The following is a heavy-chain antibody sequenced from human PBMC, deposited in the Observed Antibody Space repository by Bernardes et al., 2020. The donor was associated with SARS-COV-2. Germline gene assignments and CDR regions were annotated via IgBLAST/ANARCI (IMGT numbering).Heavy chain of an antibody. V-gene: IGHV4-59*01. CDR1: GASISSYY. CDR3: ARCPGLPPSGSGSGGITGWGVNYYYYYGMDV. Sequence: TLSLTCTVSGASISSYYWSWIRQPPGKGLEWIGYIYYSGSTNYNPSLQSRVTISVDTSKNQFSLKLSSVTAADTAVYYCARCPGLPPSGSGSGGITGWGVNYYYYYGMDVWGQGTTVTVSS. D-gene: IGHD3-10*01. J-gene: IGHJ6*02. CDR2: IYYSGST.